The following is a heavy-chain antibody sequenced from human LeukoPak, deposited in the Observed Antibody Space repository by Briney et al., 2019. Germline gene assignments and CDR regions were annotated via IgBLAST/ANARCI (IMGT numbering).Heavy chain of an antibody. CDR3: AKRPRDTSGYYLGAFDI. D-gene: IGHD3-22*01. CDR2: ISASGGTT. J-gene: IGHJ3*02. Sequence: PGGSLRLSSAASGFTFSNYAMTWVRQAPGKGLEWVSGISASGGTTYYADSVKGRFTISRDNSKNTLYLQMNSLRAEDTAVYYCAKRPRDTSGYYLGAFDIWGQGTMVTVSS. CDR1: GFTFSNYA. V-gene: IGHV3-23*01.